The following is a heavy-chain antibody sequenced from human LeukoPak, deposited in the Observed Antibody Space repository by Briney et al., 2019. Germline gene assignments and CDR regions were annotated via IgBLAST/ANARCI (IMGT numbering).Heavy chain of an antibody. D-gene: IGHD6-6*01. CDR1: GFTFSIDG. J-gene: IGHJ4*02. V-gene: IGHV3-48*01. Sequence: GGSLRLSCAGSGFTFSIDGMNWVRQAPGKGLEWVSYISSSSSNINYADSVKGRFTISRDNAKNSLYLQMNSLRAEDTAVYYCARGGAARPDYWGQGTLVTVSS. CDR2: ISSSSSNI. CDR3: ARGGAARPDY.